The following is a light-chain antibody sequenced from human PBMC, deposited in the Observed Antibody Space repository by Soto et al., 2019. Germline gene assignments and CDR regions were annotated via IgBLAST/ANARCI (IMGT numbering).Light chain of an antibody. CDR2: GAS. CDR1: QSVSSSY. V-gene: IGKV3-20*01. J-gene: IGKJ2*01. CDR3: QQYGSSPLYT. Sequence: EIVLTQSPGTLSLSPGERATLSCRASQSVSSSYLAWYQQKPDQAPRLLIYGASSRASGIPDRFSGSGSGTDFTLTISRLEPEDFAVYYCQQYGSSPLYTFGPGTKLEIK.